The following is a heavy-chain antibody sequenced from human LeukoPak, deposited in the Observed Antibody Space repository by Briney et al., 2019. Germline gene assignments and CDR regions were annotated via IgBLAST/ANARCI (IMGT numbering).Heavy chain of an antibody. CDR2: IGGSGIRT. Sequence: PGGSLRLSRAASGFNFNYYAMTWVRQAPGKGLEWVSGIGGSGIRTYYADSVRGRFTISRDNSKNTLTLQLSSLRVEDTALYYCAKDRFGHTDQRPLAVDSWGQGTLVIVSS. CDR3: AKDRFGHTDQRPLAVDS. J-gene: IGHJ4*02. V-gene: IGHV3-23*01. CDR1: GFNFNYYA. D-gene: IGHD3-10*01.